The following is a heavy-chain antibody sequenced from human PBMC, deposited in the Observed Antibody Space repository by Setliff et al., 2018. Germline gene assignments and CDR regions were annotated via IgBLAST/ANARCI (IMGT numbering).Heavy chain of an antibody. CDR2: INPNSGGT. V-gene: IGHV1-2*02. CDR3: ARFGGSCSSSSCYASDL. Sequence: ASVKVSCKASGYTFTGYYIHWVRQAPGQGLEYMGWINPNSGGTNYAPKFQGRVTMTRDTSISTVYMEVSRLRSDDTAVYFCARFGGSCSSSSCYASDLWGQGTRVTVSS. J-gene: IGHJ3*01. D-gene: IGHD2-2*01. CDR1: GYTFTGYY.